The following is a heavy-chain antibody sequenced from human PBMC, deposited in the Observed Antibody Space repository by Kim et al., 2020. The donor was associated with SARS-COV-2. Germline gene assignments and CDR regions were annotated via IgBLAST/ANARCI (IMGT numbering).Heavy chain of an antibody. J-gene: IGHJ6*02. Sequence: PSLKSRVTISVDTSKNQFSLKLSSVTAADTAVYYCARERRVATTGYGMDVWGQGTTVTVSS. V-gene: IGHV4-59*01. CDR3: ARERRVATTGYGMDV. D-gene: IGHD4-17*01.